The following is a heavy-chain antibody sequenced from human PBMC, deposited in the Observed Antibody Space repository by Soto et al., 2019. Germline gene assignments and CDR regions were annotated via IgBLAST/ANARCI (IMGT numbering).Heavy chain of an antibody. V-gene: IGHV3-15*07. J-gene: IGHJ5*02. CDR3: TTTYTGGSFYT. D-gene: IGHD1-26*01. CDR1: GFLFINAW. CDR2: IKSENGGGTT. Sequence: EVQVVESGGGLVQPGKSLRLSCAASGFLFINAWMNWVRQAPGKGLEWVGSIKSENGGGTTDYAARVKGRFPIARDDSKHMLYLQMNSLNTADTAVYYCTTTYTGGSFYTWGQGTMVTVSS.